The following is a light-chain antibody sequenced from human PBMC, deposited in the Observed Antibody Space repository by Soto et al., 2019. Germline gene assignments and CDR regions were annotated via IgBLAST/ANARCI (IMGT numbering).Light chain of an antibody. CDR1: HSVSSSY. V-gene: IGKV3-20*01. J-gene: IGKJ4*01. CDR2: GAS. Sequence: EIVLTQSPGTLSLSPGERATLSCRASHSVSSSYLAWYQQKPGQAPRLLIYGASSRATGIPDRFSGSLAGTDFTLTISRLASEDFAVYYCQQYGSSPLTFGGGTKVEIK. CDR3: QQYGSSPLT.